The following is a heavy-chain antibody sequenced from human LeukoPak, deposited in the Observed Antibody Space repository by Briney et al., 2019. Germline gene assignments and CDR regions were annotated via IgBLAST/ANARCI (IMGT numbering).Heavy chain of an antibody. Sequence: GASVKVSCKASGFTFTSSAVQWVRQARGQRLEWIGWIVVGSGNTSYAQKFQERVTITRDMSTSTAYMELSSLRSEDTAVYYCAASTGYCSGGSCYSGDYWGQGTLVTVSS. CDR3: AASTGYCSGGSCYSGDY. CDR2: IVVGSGNT. J-gene: IGHJ4*02. D-gene: IGHD2-15*01. CDR1: GFTFTSSA. V-gene: IGHV1-58*01.